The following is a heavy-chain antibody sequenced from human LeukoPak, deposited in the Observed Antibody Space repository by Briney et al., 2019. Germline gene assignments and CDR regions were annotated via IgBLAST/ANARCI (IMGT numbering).Heavy chain of an antibody. D-gene: IGHD3-10*01. J-gene: IGHJ4*02. CDR2: ISYDGSNK. Sequence: GGSLRLSCAASGFTFSSYAMHWVRQAPGKGLEWVAVISYDGSNKYYADSVKGRLTISRDNSKNTLYLQMNSLRAEDTAVYYCARDLHYYGSGSYDYWGQGTLVTVSS. V-gene: IGHV3-30*04. CDR1: GFTFSSYA. CDR3: ARDLHYYGSGSYDY.